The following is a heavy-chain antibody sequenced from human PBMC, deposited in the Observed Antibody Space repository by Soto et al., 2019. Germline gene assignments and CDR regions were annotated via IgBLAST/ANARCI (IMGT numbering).Heavy chain of an antibody. CDR2: TYYRSKWYN. J-gene: IGHJ1*01. CDR3: ASESGSSGWYVSEYFQH. V-gene: IGHV6-1*01. CDR1: GDSVSSNSAA. Sequence: SQTLSLTCAISGDSVSSNSAAWNWIRQSPSRGLEWLGRTYYRSKWYNDYAVSVKSRITINPDTSKNQFSLQLNSVTPEDTAVYYCASESGSSGWYVSEYFQHWGQGTLVTVSS. D-gene: IGHD6-19*01.